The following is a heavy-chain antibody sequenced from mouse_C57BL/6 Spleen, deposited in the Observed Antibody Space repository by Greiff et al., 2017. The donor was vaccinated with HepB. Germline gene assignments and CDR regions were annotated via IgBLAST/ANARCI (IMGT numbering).Heavy chain of an antibody. CDR2: IDPSDSYT. Sequence: QVQLQQPGAELVRPGPSVKLSCKASGYTFTSYWMHWVKQRPGQGLEWIGVIDPSDSYTNYNQKFKGKATLTVDTSSSTAYMQLSSLTSEDSAVYYCARGGYDYEGFAYWGQGTLVTVSA. D-gene: IGHD2-4*01. V-gene: IGHV1-59*01. J-gene: IGHJ3*01. CDR3: ARGGYDYEGFAY. CDR1: GYTFTSYW.